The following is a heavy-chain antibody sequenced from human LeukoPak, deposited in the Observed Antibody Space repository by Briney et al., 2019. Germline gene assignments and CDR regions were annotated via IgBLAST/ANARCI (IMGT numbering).Heavy chain of an antibody. D-gene: IGHD1-26*01. Sequence: SETLSLTCAVYGGSFSSYYWSWIRQPPGKGLEWIGEINHSGSTNYNPSLKSRVTISVDTSKNQFSLKLSSVTAADTAVYYCARGGGVGATHFDYWGQGTLVTVSS. CDR3: ARGGGVGATHFDY. CDR2: INHSGST. CDR1: GGSFSSYY. J-gene: IGHJ4*02. V-gene: IGHV4-34*01.